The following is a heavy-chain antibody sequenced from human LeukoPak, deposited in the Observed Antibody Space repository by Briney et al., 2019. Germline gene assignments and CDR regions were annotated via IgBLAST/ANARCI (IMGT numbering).Heavy chain of an antibody. J-gene: IGHJ3*02. D-gene: IGHD4-17*01. Sequence: ASVNVSYKASGYTFTIYDIDWVRQATGQGLEWMGWMNPNSGNTGYAQKFQGRVTMTRNTSISTAYMELSSLRSEDTAVYYCARYNAPVTTYAFDIWGQGTMVTVSS. CDR1: GYTFTIYD. V-gene: IGHV1-8*01. CDR2: MNPNSGNT. CDR3: ARYNAPVTTYAFDI.